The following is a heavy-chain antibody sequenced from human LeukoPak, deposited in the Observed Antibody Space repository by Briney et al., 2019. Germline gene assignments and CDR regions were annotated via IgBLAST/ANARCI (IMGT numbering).Heavy chain of an antibody. Sequence: GGSLRLSCAASGFIFEDYTMHWVRQVPGKTLEWVSLVNWHGTTYYADSLKGRFTISRDNSKNSLYLQMDSLITEDTAFYYCAKDLTYESSGSVIDNWGLGTLVTVSS. CDR1: GFIFEDYT. V-gene: IGHV3-43*01. J-gene: IGHJ4*02. CDR3: AKDLTYESSGSVIDN. CDR2: VNWHGTT. D-gene: IGHD3-22*01.